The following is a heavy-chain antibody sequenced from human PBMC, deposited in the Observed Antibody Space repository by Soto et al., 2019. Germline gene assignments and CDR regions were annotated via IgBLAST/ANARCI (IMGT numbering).Heavy chain of an antibody. CDR2: ISGSGGST. CDR3: AKTDGEKQWLVTYYYYGMDV. J-gene: IGHJ6*02. CDR1: GFTFSSYA. V-gene: IGHV3-23*01. Sequence: GGSLSLSCAASGFTFSSYAMSWVRQAPGKGLEWVSVISGSGGSTYYADSVKGRFTISRDNSKNTLYLQMNSLRAEDTAVYYCAKTDGEKQWLVTYYYYGMDVWGQGTTVTVSS. D-gene: IGHD6-19*01.